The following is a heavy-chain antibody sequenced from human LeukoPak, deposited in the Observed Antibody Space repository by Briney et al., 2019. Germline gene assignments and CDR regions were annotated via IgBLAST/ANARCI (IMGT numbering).Heavy chain of an antibody. CDR1: GFSFSSYA. J-gene: IGHJ4*02. CDR2: ISTDGGST. Sequence: QPWGSLRLSCAASGFSFSSYAMHWVRQAPGKGLEYVSAISTDGGSTYYANSVKGRFTVSRDNSKNTLYLQMGSLRAEDMAVYYCATYYDSSYAYWGQGTLVTVSS. CDR3: ATYYDSSYAY. D-gene: IGHD3-22*01. V-gene: IGHV3-64*01.